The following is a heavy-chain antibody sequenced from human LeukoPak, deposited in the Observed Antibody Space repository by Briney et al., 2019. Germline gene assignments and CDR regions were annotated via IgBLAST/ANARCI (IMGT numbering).Heavy chain of an antibody. V-gene: IGHV4-59*08. Sequence: SETLSLTCTVSGGSISSYYWSWIRQSSGKGLEWIGYIYYSGSTNYNPSLKSRVTISVDTSKNQFSLKLSSVTAADTAVYYCARHRYSSGWYGGWPFDYWGQGTLVTVSS. CDR3: ARHRYSSGWYGGWPFDY. D-gene: IGHD6-13*01. J-gene: IGHJ4*02. CDR2: IYYSGST. CDR1: GGSISSYY.